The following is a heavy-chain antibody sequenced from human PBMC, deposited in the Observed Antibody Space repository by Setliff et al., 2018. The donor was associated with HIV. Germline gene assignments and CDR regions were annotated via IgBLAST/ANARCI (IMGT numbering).Heavy chain of an antibody. Sequence: PSETLSLTCTVSGGSISSSSYYWGWIRQPPGKGLEWIGSIYYSGSTNYNPSLKSRVTMSVDTSKNQFSLKLSSVTAADTAVYYCARLRGYVDYWGQGTLVTVSS. J-gene: IGHJ4*02. V-gene: IGHV4-39*07. CDR3: ARLRGYVDY. CDR1: GGSISSSSYY. D-gene: IGHD3-16*01. CDR2: IYYSGST.